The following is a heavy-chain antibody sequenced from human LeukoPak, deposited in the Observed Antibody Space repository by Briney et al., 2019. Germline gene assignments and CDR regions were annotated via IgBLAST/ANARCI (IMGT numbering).Heavy chain of an antibody. D-gene: IGHD4-23*01. V-gene: IGHV1-2*02. Sequence: GASVKVSCKASGYTFTDYYMHWVRQAPGQGLEWMGWINPNSGGTNYAQKFQGRVTMTRDTSISTAYMELSRLRSDDTAVYYCARFTGGNYNWFDPWGQGTLVTVSS. CDR1: GYTFTDYY. CDR2: INPNSGGT. CDR3: ARFTGGNYNWFDP. J-gene: IGHJ5*02.